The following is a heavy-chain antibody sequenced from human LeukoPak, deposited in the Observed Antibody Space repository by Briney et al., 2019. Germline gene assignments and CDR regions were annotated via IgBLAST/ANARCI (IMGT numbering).Heavy chain of an antibody. V-gene: IGHV3-23*01. CDR3: AHGTMYQLDS. CDR1: GFTVSSNY. CDR2: IIGGAGST. J-gene: IGHJ4*02. D-gene: IGHD2-2*01. Sequence: GGSLRLSCAASGFTVSSNYMSWVRQAPGKGLEWVSGIIGGAGSTYYADSVRGRFTISGDNSKNTLYLQMNSLRADDTSVYYCAHGTMYQLDSWGQGTLVTVSS.